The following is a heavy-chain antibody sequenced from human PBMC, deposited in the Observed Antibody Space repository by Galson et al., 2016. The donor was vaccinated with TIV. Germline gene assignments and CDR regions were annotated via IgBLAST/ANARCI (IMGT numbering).Heavy chain of an antibody. D-gene: IGHD3-3*01. CDR1: GFTFSDYY. CDR3: AKISHDFWRGDNPLS. CDR2: ISRTGKTI. Sequence: SLRLSCAASGFTFSDYYMSWIRQAPGKGLEWVSYISRTGKTIYYADSVKGRFTISRDNSKNTLYLPMNSLRVEDTAVFYCAKISHDFWRGDNPLSWGQGTLVTVSP. J-gene: IGHJ5*02. V-gene: IGHV3-11*01.